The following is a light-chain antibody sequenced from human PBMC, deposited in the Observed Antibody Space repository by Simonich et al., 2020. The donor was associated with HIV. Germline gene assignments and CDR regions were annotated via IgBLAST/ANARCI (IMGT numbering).Light chain of an antibody. V-gene: IGKV1-NL1*01. CDR1: QDISSY. J-gene: IGKJ2*01. Sequence: DIQLTQSPSFLSASVGDRVTITCRASQDISSYLAWYQQKPGKAPKLLLYAASRLESGVPSRFSGSGSGTDYTLTISSLQPEDFATYYCQQYYSTLMYTFGQGTKLEIK. CDR3: QQYYSTLMYT. CDR2: AAS.